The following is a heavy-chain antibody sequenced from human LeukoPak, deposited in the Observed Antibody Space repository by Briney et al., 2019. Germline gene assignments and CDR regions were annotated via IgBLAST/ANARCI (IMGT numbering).Heavy chain of an antibody. V-gene: IGHV5-51*01. CDR2: IYPGDSDT. CDR3: ARRGSGYAWNY. CDR1: GYSFSNYW. Sequence: GESLKISCKGSGYSFSNYWIGWVRQMPGKGLEWMGIIYPGDSDTRYSPSFEGQATISAVRPSITAYLQWSSLKASDSGLHYCARRGSGYAWNYWGPGTLVTVSS. J-gene: IGHJ4*02. D-gene: IGHD5-12*01.